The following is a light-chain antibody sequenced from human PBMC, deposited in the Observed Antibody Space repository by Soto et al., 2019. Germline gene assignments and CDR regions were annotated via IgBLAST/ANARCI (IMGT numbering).Light chain of an antibody. V-gene: IGKV3-11*01. Sequence: EIVLTQSPATLSLSPGERATLSCRASQSVSSYLAWYQQKPGQAPRLLIYDASNRATGIPARFSVSGSGTDFSLSISSLEPEDFAVYYCQQRSIWPLTFGGGTKLEIK. J-gene: IGKJ4*01. CDR3: QQRSIWPLT. CDR2: DAS. CDR1: QSVSSY.